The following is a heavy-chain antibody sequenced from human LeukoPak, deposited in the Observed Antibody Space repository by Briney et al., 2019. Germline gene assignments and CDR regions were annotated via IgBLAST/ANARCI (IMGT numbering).Heavy chain of an antibody. CDR1: GFTFSSYW. V-gene: IGHV3-74*01. CDR3: AREERAARTTCFDY. CDR2: INSDGSST. Sequence: GGSLRLSCAASGFTFSSYWMHWVRQAPGKGLVWVSRINSDGSSTSYADSVKGRFTISRDNAKNTLYLQMNSLRAEDTAVYYCAREERAARTTCFDYWGQGTLVTVSS. J-gene: IGHJ4*02. D-gene: IGHD6-6*01.